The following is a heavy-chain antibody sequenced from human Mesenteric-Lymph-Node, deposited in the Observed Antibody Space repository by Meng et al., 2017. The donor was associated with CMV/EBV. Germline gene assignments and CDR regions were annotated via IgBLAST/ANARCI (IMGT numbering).Heavy chain of an antibody. Sequence: GESLKISCAASGITFSSYEMNWVRQAPGKGLEWVSYISSSGSTIYYADSVKGRFTISRDNAKNSLYLQMNSLRAEDTAVYYCARADNYYDSSGVDWGQGTLVTVSS. D-gene: IGHD3-22*01. CDR1: GITFSSYE. CDR2: ISSSGSTI. V-gene: IGHV3-48*03. J-gene: IGHJ4*02. CDR3: ARADNYYDSSGVD.